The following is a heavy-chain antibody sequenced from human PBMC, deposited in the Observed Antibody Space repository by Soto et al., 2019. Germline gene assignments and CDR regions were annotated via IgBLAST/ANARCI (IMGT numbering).Heavy chain of an antibody. CDR2: ISYDGSNK. D-gene: IGHD3-3*01. Sequence: QVQLVESGGGVVQPARSLRLSCAASGFTFSSYAMHWVRQAPGKGLEWVAVISYDGSNKYYADSVEGRFSLSRDSSKNKVLQMNSLRAEDTAVYYCARDRRFNAFSSGYLDHSYGMDVWGQGTTVTVS. V-gene: IGHV3-30*04. CDR3: ARDRRFNAFSSGYLDHSYGMDV. J-gene: IGHJ6*02. CDR1: GFTFSSYA.